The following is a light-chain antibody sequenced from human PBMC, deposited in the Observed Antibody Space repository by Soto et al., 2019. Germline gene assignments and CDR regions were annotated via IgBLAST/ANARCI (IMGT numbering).Light chain of an antibody. CDR1: QSVSSS. CDR2: GAS. Sequence: VLTQSPATLSLDPGERATLSCRASQSVSSSFLAWYQQKPGQAPSLLIYGASTRATGIPARFSGSGSGTEFTLTINSLQSEDFAVYYCQQYSNWPLTFGGGTKVDI. CDR3: QQYSNWPLT. J-gene: IGKJ4*01. V-gene: IGKV3-15*01.